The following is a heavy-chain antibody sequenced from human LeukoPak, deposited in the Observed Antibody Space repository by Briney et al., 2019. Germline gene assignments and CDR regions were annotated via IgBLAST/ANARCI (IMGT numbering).Heavy chain of an antibody. CDR1: GFTFSSYA. CDR3: AGGGSSSLYYFDY. Sequence: GGSLRLSCAASGFTFSSYAMHWVRQAPGKGLEWVAVISYDGSNKYYADSVKGRFTISRDNSKNTLYLQMNSLRAEDTAVYYWAGGGSSSLYYFDYWGQGTLVTVSS. CDR2: ISYDGSNK. J-gene: IGHJ4*02. V-gene: IGHV3-30-3*01. D-gene: IGHD6-13*01.